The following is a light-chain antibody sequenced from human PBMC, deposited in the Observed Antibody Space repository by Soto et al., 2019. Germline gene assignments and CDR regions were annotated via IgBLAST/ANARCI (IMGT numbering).Light chain of an antibody. J-gene: IGKJ3*01. CDR1: QSLSSSY. CDR2: GAS. CDR3: QHYGNTPPSVT. Sequence: EIVLTQSPGTLPLSPGERATLSCRASQSLSSSYLVWYQQKPGQAPRLLIYGASSRATGIPDRFSGSGSGTDFTLTISRLEPEDFAVYYCQHYGNTPPSVTFGPGTKVDIK. V-gene: IGKV3-20*01.